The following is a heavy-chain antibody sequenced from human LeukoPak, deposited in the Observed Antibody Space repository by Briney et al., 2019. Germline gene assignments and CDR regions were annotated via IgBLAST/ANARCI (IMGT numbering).Heavy chain of an antibody. V-gene: IGHV4-38-2*02. CDR1: GYSISSGYY. Sequence: PSETLSLTCTVSGYSISSGYYWGWIRQPPGKGLEWIGSIYHSGSTYYNPSLKSRVTISVDTSKNQLSLKLSSVTAADTAVYYCARDGDYDFWSGPIINWFDPWGQGTLVTVSS. CDR3: ARDGDYDFWSGPIINWFDP. CDR2: IYHSGST. D-gene: IGHD3-3*01. J-gene: IGHJ5*02.